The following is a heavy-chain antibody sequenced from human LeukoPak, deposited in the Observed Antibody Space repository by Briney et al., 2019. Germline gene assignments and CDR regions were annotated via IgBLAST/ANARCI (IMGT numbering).Heavy chain of an antibody. CDR3: ASRGSLSSTNFDY. V-gene: IGHV4-34*01. D-gene: IGHD3-16*02. CDR2: INHSGST. Sequence: SETLSPTCAVYGGSFSGYYWSRIRQPPGKGLEWIGEINHSGSTNYNPSLKSRVTISVDTSKNQFSLKLSSVTAADTAVYYCASRGSLSSTNFDYWGQGTLVTVSS. J-gene: IGHJ4*02. CDR1: GGSFSGYY.